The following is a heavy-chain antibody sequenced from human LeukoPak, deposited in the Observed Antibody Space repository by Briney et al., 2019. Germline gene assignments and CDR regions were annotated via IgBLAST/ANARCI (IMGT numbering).Heavy chain of an antibody. V-gene: IGHV4-59*11. Sequence: SETLSLTCTVSGASISSHYRSWTRQPPGKGLEWIGYMFDNENTKDNPSLKSRITLSADTSKNQFSLRLSSVTAADTAVYYCATIKRGSIFGYFDFWGQGILVTVSS. D-gene: IGHD5-18*01. J-gene: IGHJ4*02. CDR3: ATIKRGSIFGYFDF. CDR1: GASISSHY. CDR2: MFDNENT.